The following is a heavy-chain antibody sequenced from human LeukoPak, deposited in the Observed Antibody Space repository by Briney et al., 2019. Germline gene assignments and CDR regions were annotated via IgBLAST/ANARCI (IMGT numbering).Heavy chain of an antibody. CDR3: ARVSNWNLDY. D-gene: IGHD1-1*01. Sequence: GGSLRLSCAASGFTFSSYSMNWVRQAPGKGLEWVSSISSSSSYIYYADSVKGRFTISRDNAKNSLYLQMNSLRAEGTAVYYCARVSNWNLDYWGQGTLVTVSS. J-gene: IGHJ4*02. CDR2: ISSSSSYI. V-gene: IGHV3-21*01. CDR1: GFTFSSYS.